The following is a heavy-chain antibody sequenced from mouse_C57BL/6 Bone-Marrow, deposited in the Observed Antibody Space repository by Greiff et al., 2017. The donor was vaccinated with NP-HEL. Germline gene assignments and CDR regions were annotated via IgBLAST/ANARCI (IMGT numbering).Heavy chain of an antibody. CDR2: IDPETGGT. CDR3: TSMGFY. D-gene: IGHD1-1*02. J-gene: IGHJ3*01. Sequence: VQLQQSGAELVRPGASVTLSCKASGYTFTDYEMHWVKQTPVHGLEWIGAIDPETGGTAYDQKFKGKAILTADKSSSTAYMELRSLTSEDSAVYYCTSMGFYWGQGTLVTVSA. V-gene: IGHV1-15*01. CDR1: GYTFTDYE.